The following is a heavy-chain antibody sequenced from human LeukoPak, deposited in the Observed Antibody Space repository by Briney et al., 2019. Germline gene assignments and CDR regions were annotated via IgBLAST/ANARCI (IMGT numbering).Heavy chain of an antibody. CDR3: ATQGGY. Sequence: GGSLRLSCAASGFIFKSYGMHWVRQAPGKGLEWVAVIWYDGSNDNYADSVRGRFTISRDNSKNTLYLQMNSLRVEDTAVYYCATQGGYWGQGTLVTVSS. D-gene: IGHD3-16*01. CDR2: IWYDGSND. V-gene: IGHV3-33*01. CDR1: GFIFKSYG. J-gene: IGHJ4*02.